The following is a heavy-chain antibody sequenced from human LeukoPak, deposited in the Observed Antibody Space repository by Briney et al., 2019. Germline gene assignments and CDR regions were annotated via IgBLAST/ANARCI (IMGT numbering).Heavy chain of an antibody. CDR3: ARVSLIHPYYHGMDV. Sequence: GRSLRLSCAASGFTFSSYAMHWVRQAPGKGLEWVAVISYDGSNKYYADSVKGRFTISRDNSKNTLYLQMNSLRAEDTAVYYCARVSLIHPYYHGMDVWGQGTTVTASS. J-gene: IGHJ6*02. V-gene: IGHV3-30-3*01. D-gene: IGHD5-18*01. CDR2: ISYDGSNK. CDR1: GFTFSSYA.